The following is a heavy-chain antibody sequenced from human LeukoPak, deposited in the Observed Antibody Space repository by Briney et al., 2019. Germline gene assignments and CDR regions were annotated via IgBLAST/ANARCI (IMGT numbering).Heavy chain of an antibody. D-gene: IGHD2-8*02. CDR3: ARDQLYCTGGTCYFDY. CDR2: IKSDGSST. J-gene: IGHJ4*02. Sequence: GGSLRLSCAASGFTFSSYWMHWVRRAPGKGQLWVSRIKSDGSSTSYADSVKGRFTISRDNAKNTLYLQRNSLRAEDTAVYYCARDQLYCTGGTCYFDYWGQGTLVTVSS. V-gene: IGHV3-74*01. CDR1: GFTFSSYW.